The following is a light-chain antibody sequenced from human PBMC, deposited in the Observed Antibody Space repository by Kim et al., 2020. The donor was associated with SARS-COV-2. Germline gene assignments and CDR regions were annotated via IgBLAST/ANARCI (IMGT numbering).Light chain of an antibody. Sequence: EIVLTQSPGTLSLSPGERATLSCRTSESVNNNYLAWYQQKPGQAPSLLIYDASNRATGIPDRISGSGSGTDFTLTISRLEPEDFAVYYCQQYASSPRTFGQGTKVDIK. V-gene: IGKV3-20*01. CDR3: QQYASSPRT. CDR1: ESVNNNY. J-gene: IGKJ1*01. CDR2: DAS.